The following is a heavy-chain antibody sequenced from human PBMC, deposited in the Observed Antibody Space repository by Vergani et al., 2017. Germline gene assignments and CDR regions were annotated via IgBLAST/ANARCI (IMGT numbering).Heavy chain of an antibody. D-gene: IGHD2-8*01. Sequence: QVQLEESGGGVVQPGRSLRLSCAGSGFTLSSHAMHWVRQAPGKGLEWVAFIWYDGSKEYYADSVKGRFTISRDNSKNTLYLQMNNLRAADTAVYYCARSGYCAHGVCYMTYYYYMYVWGKGTAVTVS. V-gene: IGHV3-33*01. CDR3: ARSGYCAHGVCYMTYYYYMYV. CDR1: GFTLSSHA. CDR2: IWYDGSKE. J-gene: IGHJ6*03.